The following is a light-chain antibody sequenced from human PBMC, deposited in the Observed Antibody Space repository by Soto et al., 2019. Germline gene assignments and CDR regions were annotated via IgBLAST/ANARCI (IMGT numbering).Light chain of an antibody. CDR2: SNN. CDR3: AAWDDSLNGPV. V-gene: IGLV1-44*01. J-gene: IGLJ2*01. Sequence: QLVLTQPPSASGTPGQRVTISCSGSSSNIGSNTVNWYQQLPGTAPKLLIYSNNQRPSGVPDRFSVSKSGTSASLAISGLQSEDEADYYCAAWDDSLNGPVFGGGTKVTVL. CDR1: SSNIGSNT.